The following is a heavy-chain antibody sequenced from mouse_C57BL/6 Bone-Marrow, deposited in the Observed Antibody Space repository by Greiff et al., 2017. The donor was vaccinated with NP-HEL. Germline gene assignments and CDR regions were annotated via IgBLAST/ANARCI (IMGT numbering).Heavy chain of an antibody. D-gene: IGHD2-4*01. J-gene: IGHJ3*01. V-gene: IGHV1-54*01. CDR1: GYAFTNYL. CDR3: ARGDIYDYDEGFAY. Sequence: QVQLQQSGAELVRPGTSVKVSCKASGYAFTNYLIEWVKQRPGQGLEWIGVINPGSGGTNYNEKFKGKATLTADKSSSTAYMQLSSLTSEDSAVYFCARGDIYDYDEGFAYWGQGTLVTVSA. CDR2: INPGSGGT.